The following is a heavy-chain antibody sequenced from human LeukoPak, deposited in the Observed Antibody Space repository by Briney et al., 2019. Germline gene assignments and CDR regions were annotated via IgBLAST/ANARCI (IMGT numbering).Heavy chain of an antibody. CDR1: GGTFSSYA. V-gene: IGHV1-69*04. CDR3: AKFYTVAPPFDY. J-gene: IGHJ4*02. D-gene: IGHD4-23*01. CDR2: IIPILGIA. Sequence: ASVKVSCKASGGTFSSYAISWVRQAPGQGLEWMGRIIPILGIANYAQKFQGRVTITADKSTSTAYMELSSLRSEDTAVYFCAKFYTVAPPFDYWGQGILVTVSS.